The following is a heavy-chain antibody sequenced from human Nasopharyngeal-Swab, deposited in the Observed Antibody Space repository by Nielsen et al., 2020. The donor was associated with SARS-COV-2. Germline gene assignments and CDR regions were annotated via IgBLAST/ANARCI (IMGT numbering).Heavy chain of an antibody. J-gene: IGHJ4*02. CDR2: IKQDGSEK. CDR3: ARDGPDYALDY. V-gene: IGHV3-7*01. D-gene: IGHD4-17*01. Sequence: GESLKISCAASGFTFSSYWMSWVRQAPGKGPEWVANIKQDGSEKYYVDSVKGRFTISRDNAKNSLYLQMNSLRAEDTAVYYCARDGPDYALDYWGQGTLVTVSS. CDR1: GFTFSSYW.